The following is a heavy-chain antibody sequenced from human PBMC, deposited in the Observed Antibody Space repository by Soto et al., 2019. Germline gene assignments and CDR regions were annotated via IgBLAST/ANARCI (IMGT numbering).Heavy chain of an antibody. V-gene: IGHV1-2*02. Sequence: GASVKVSCKASGYTFTGYYMHWVRQAPGQGLEWMGWINPNSGGTNYAQKFQGRVTMTRDTSISTAYMELSRLRSDDTAVYYCASQTRTGITGTKSGAFDIWGQGTMVTVSS. J-gene: IGHJ3*02. D-gene: IGHD1-7*01. CDR3: ASQTRTGITGTKSGAFDI. CDR2: INPNSGGT. CDR1: GYTFTGYY.